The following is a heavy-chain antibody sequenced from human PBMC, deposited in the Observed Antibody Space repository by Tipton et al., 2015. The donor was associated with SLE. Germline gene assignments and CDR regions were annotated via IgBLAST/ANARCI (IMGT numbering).Heavy chain of an antibody. D-gene: IGHD3-22*01. CDR3: ARASRRFTMIVEGWFDP. CDR1: GGSISSHY. CDR2: IYYSGST. Sequence: TLSLTCTVSGGSISSHYWSWIRQPPGKGLEWIGYIYYSGSTNYNPSLKSRVTISVDTSKNQFSLKLSSVTAADTAVYYCARASRRFTMIVEGWFDPWGQGTLVTVSS. V-gene: IGHV4-59*08. J-gene: IGHJ5*02.